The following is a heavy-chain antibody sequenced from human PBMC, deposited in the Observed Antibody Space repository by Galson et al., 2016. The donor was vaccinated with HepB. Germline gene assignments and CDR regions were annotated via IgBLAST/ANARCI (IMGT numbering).Heavy chain of an antibody. V-gene: IGHV4-4*02. CDR2: IYHIGST. CDR3: ARRLEYYFHGMDV. D-gene: IGHD3-16*01. CDR1: GGSIRSSNW. Sequence: SETLSLTCVVSGGSIRSSNWWTWVRQPPGKGLEWIGEIYHIGSTNYNPSLESRVTISIEKSKNHFSLSLSSVTAADTAVYYCARRLEYYFHGMDVWGQGTTVTVSS. J-gene: IGHJ6*02.